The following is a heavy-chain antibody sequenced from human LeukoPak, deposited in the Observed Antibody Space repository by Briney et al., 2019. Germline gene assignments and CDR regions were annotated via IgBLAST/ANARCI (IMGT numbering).Heavy chain of an antibody. CDR3: AKDLFLYGGSGCFRCPDH. Sequence: GGSLRLSCAASGFTFRSYGIHWVRQAPGKGLEWVAGISYDGSKKDYADSVKGRLSISRDDSKNTVYLQMNSLKTEDTAIYYCAKDLFLYGGSGCFRCPDHWGQGTLFTVSS. D-gene: IGHD3-22*01. J-gene: IGHJ4*02. CDR1: GFTFRSYG. CDR2: ISYDGSKK. V-gene: IGHV3-30*18.